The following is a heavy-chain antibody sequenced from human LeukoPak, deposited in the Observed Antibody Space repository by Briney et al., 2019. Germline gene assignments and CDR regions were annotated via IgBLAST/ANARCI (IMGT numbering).Heavy chain of an antibody. V-gene: IGHV3-21*01. CDR2: ISSSSSYI. J-gene: IGHJ3*02. CDR3: AREKYCGGDCDAFDI. CDR1: GFTFSSYS. Sequence: SGGSLRLSCAASGFTFSSYSMTWVRQAPGKGLEWVSSISSSSSYIYYADSVKGRFTISRDNAKNSLYLQMNSLRAEDTAVYYCAREKYCGGDCDAFDIWGQGTMVTVSS. D-gene: IGHD2-21*02.